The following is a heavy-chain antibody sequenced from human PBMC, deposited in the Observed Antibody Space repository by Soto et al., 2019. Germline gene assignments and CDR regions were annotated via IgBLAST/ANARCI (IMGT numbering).Heavy chain of an antibody. CDR3: AKNGRAAAMYNWFDP. V-gene: IGHV3-23*01. D-gene: IGHD6-13*01. J-gene: IGHJ5*02. CDR1: GFTFSRYA. CDR2: ISGSGGTT. Sequence: EVQLLESGGGLVQPGGSLRLSCTGSGFTFSRYAMNWVRQAPGKGLECVSTISGSGGTTYYADSVKGRFTISIDNSKKPLYLQMSSLRAAYTAVYYCAKNGRAAAMYNWFDPWGQGTLVTVSS.